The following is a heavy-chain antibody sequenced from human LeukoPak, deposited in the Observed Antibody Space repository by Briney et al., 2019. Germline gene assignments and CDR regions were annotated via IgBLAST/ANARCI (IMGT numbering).Heavy chain of an antibody. Sequence: SETLSLTCTVSGGSISSYYWSWIRQPAGKGLEWIGRIYTSGSTNYNPSLKSRVTISVDTSKNHFSLKLSSVTAADTAVYYCARGGDVWGSYRYVDYWGQGTLVTVSS. CDR2: IYTSGST. CDR1: GGSISSYY. D-gene: IGHD3-16*02. V-gene: IGHV4-4*07. J-gene: IGHJ4*02. CDR3: ARGGDVWGSYRYVDY.